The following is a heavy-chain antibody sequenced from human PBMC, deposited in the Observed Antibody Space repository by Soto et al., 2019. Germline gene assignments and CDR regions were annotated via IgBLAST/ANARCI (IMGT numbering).Heavy chain of an antibody. J-gene: IGHJ6*02. D-gene: IGHD1-1*01. CDR1: GFTFSSCW. CDR2: IKQDGSEK. CDR3: ARDPTTGDGLYNYYYGMDV. Sequence: GGSLRLSCAASGFTFSSCWMSWVRQAPGKGLEWVANIKQDGSEKYYVDSVKGRFTISRDNAKNSLYLQMNSLRAEDTAVYYCARDPTTGDGLYNYYYGMDVWGQGTTVTVSS. V-gene: IGHV3-7*03.